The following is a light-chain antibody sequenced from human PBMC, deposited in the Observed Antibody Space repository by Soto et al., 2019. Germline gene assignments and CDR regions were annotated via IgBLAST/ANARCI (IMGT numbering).Light chain of an antibody. V-gene: IGKV1-5*03. CDR1: QSISYW. Sequence: DIQMTQSPSTLSASVGDRVTITCRASQSISYWLAWYQQKPGKAPNLLIYKASSLESGVPSRFSGSGSGTEFTLTISSLQPDDFANYYCQQNHNYWTFGQGTKVEIK. CDR3: QQNHNYWT. J-gene: IGKJ1*01. CDR2: KAS.